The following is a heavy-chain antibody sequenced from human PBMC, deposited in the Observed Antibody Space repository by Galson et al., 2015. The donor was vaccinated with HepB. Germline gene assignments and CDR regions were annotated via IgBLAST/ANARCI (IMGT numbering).Heavy chain of an antibody. J-gene: IGHJ2*01. CDR3: ARDFVKNCGASCYLAFDL. V-gene: IGHV3-11*06. CDR1: GFTFSDYY. CDR2: ISPSSDYT. Sequence: SLRLSCAASGFTFSDYYMAWIRQAPGKGLEWVSYISPSSDYTNYADSVKGRFTISRDNAKNSLYLQMNSLRAEDSAVYYCARDFVKNCGASCYLAFDLWGRGTLVTVSS. D-gene: IGHD2-2*01.